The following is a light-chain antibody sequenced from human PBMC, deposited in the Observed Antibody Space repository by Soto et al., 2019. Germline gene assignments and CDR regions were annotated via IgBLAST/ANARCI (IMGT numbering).Light chain of an antibody. Sequence: QSVLTQPASVSGSPGQSITIPCTGSSSDVGGYNYVSWYQQHPGKAPKLMIYDVSNRPSGVSNRFSGSKSGNTASLTISGLQAEDEADYYCTSYTPTSTLYVFGTGTKVTVL. V-gene: IGLV2-14*01. CDR1: SSDVGGYNY. CDR2: DVS. J-gene: IGLJ1*01. CDR3: TSYTPTSTLYV.